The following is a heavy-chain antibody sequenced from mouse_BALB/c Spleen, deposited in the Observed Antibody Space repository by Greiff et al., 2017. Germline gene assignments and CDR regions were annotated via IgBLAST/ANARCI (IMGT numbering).Heavy chain of an antibody. CDR1: GYAFTNYL. CDR2: INPGSGGT. Sequence: VQLQQSGAELVRPGTSVKVSCKASGYAFTNYLIEWVKQRPGQGLEWIGVINPGSGGTNYNEKFKGKATLTADKSSSTAYMQLSSLTSDDSAVYFCARGAWKEGMDYWGQGTSVTVSS. CDR3: ARGAWKEGMDY. V-gene: IGHV1-54*01. J-gene: IGHJ4*01.